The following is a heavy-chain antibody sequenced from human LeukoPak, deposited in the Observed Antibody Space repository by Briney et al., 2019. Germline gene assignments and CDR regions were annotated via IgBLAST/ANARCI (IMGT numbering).Heavy chain of an antibody. Sequence: ASLKVSCKASGYTFTNYGINWVRQAPGQGLEWMGWISAYNGVTKSAQKLQGRVTMTTDTSTSTAYMELRNLRSDDTAVYYCARGLSYCSSTSCPPSYYYYMDVWGKGTTVTVSS. D-gene: IGHD2-2*01. CDR2: ISAYNGVT. CDR1: GYTFTNYG. V-gene: IGHV1-18*01. CDR3: ARGLSYCSSTSCPPSYYYYMDV. J-gene: IGHJ6*03.